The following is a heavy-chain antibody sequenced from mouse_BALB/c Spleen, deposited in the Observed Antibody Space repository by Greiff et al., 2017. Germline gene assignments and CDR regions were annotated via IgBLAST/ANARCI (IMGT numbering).Heavy chain of an antibody. D-gene: IGHD2-10*01. V-gene: IGHV5-9-4*01. Sequence: DVMLVESGGGLVKPGGSLKLSCAASGFTFSSFAMSWVRQSPEKRLEWVAEISSGGSYTYYPDTVTGRFTISRDNAKNTLYLEMSSLRSEDTAMYCCARGTSYYDNLDYWGQGTTLTVSS. CDR3: ARGTSYYDNLDY. J-gene: IGHJ2*01. CDR1: GFTFSSFA. CDR2: ISSGGSYT.